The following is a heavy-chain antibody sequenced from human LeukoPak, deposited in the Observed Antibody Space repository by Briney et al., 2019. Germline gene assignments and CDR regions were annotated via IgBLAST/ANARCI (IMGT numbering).Heavy chain of an antibody. CDR1: GFTFSSYA. J-gene: IGHJ4*02. CDR3: ARGRSSSWYPNFDY. V-gene: IGHV3-23*01. D-gene: IGHD6-13*01. Sequence: GGSLRLSCAASGFTFSSYAMTWVRQAPGKGLEWVSIISGASGGSTYYADSVKGRFTISRDNSKNTLYLQMNSLRAEDTALYYCARGRSSSWYPNFDYWGQGTLVTVSS. CDR2: ISGASGGST.